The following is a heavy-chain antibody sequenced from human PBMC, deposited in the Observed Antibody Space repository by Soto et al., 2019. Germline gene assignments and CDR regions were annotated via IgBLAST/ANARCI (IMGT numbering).Heavy chain of an antibody. Sequence: QVQLQQWGAGLLKPSETLSLTCAVYGGSFSGYYWSWIRQPPGKGLEWIGEINHSGSTNYNPSLKSLVTITVDTSKNQFTLTLSSMTAADTAVYYCARVTNTYYYGSGSYQRYYYYMDVWGKGTTVTVSS. CDR1: GGSFSGYY. CDR3: ARVTNTYYYGSGSYQRYYYYMDV. CDR2: INHSGST. D-gene: IGHD3-10*01. V-gene: IGHV4-34*01. J-gene: IGHJ6*03.